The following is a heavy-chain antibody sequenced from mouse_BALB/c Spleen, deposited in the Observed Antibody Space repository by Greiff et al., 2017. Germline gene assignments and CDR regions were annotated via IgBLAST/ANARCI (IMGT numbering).Heavy chain of an antibody. CDR3: ARGGYYYGSSYVSYAMDY. J-gene: IGHJ4*01. Sequence: EVQRVESGGGLVQPGGSLKLSCAASGFTFSSYGMSWVRQTPDKRLELVATINSNGGSTYYPDSVKGRFTISRDNAKNTLYLQMSSLKSEDTAMYYCARGGYYYGSSYVSYAMDYWGQGTSVTVSS. CDR1: GFTFSSYG. V-gene: IGHV5-6-3*01. D-gene: IGHD1-1*01. CDR2: INSNGGST.